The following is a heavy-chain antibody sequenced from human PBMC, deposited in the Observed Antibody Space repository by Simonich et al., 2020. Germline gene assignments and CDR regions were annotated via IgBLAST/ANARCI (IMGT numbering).Heavy chain of an antibody. Sequence: QVQLQESGPGLVKPSETLSLTCAVSGYSISSGYYWGWIRQPPGKGLEWIGSIYHSGSTYYNPYLKSRVTISVETSKNPFSLKLSSVTAADTAVYYCARVGYSNYYYYGMDVWGQGTTVTVSS. CDR2: IYHSGST. CDR3: ARVGYSNYYYYGMDV. V-gene: IGHV4-38-2*01. D-gene: IGHD6-13*01. CDR1: GYSISSGYY. J-gene: IGHJ6*02.